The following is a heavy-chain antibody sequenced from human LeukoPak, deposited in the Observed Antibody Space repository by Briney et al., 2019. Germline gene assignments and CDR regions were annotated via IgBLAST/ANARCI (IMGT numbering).Heavy chain of an antibody. V-gene: IGHV4-34*01. CDR2: INHSGST. D-gene: IGHD2-21*02. CDR1: GGSFSGYY. J-gene: IGHJ4*02. Sequence: PSETLSLTCAVYGGSFSGYYWSWIRQPPGKGLEWIGEINHSGSTNCNPSLKSRVTISVDTSKNQFSLKLSSVTAAGTAVYYCARGSESHIVVVTATVFDYWGQGTLVTVSS. CDR3: ARGSESHIVVVTATVFDY.